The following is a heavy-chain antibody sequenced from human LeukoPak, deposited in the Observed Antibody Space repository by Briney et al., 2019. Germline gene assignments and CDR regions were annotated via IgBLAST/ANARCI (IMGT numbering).Heavy chain of an antibody. CDR1: GFTFSSYA. CDR3: ARAQYCGGDCYWSFDY. J-gene: IGHJ4*02. V-gene: IGHV3-48*02. D-gene: IGHD2-21*02. CDR2: ISGSSTTI. Sequence: GGFLRLSCAASGFTFSSYAMGWVRQAPGKGLEWLSYISGSSTTIYYADSVKGRFTISRDNAKNSLYLQMNSLRDEDTAVYYCARAQYCGGDCYWSFDYWGQGTLVTVSS.